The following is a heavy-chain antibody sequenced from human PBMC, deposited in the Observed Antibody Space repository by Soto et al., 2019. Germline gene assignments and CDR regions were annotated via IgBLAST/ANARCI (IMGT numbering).Heavy chain of an antibody. CDR3: ARGGTPIEY. CDR2: INAYNGNT. CDR1: GYTFTSYA. D-gene: IGHD3-16*01. Sequence: CKASGYTFTSYAMHWVRQAPGQRLEWMGWINAYNGNTNYAQNFQGRVTMTTDTSTSTAYMELRSLRSDDTAVYYCARGGTPIEYWGQGTLVTVSS. V-gene: IGHV1-3*01. J-gene: IGHJ4*02.